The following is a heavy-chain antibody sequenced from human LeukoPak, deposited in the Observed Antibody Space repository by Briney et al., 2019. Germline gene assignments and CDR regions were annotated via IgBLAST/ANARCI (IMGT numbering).Heavy chain of an antibody. V-gene: IGHV3-7*01. Sequence: GGSLRLSCAASGFTFSSYWMNWIRQAPGKGLEWVANIKGDGSEQYCVDSVKGRFTISKDNAENSLYLQMNSLRAEDTALYYCMRGGGYWGLGTLVTVS. CDR2: IKGDGSEQ. J-gene: IGHJ4*02. CDR3: MRGGGY. CDR1: GFTFSSYW.